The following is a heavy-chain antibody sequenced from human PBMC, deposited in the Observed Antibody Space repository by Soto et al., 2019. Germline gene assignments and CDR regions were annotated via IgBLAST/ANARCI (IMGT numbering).Heavy chain of an antibody. Sequence: ASVKVSCKASGGTFSSYAISWVRQAPGQGLEWMGGIIPIFGTANYAQKFQGRVTITADESTSTAYMELSSLRSEDTAVYYCARVSVAALNWCDPWGQGTLVTVSS. V-gene: IGHV1-69*13. CDR2: IIPIFGTA. CDR3: ARVSVAALNWCDP. J-gene: IGHJ5*02. CDR1: GGTFSSYA. D-gene: IGHD6-6*01.